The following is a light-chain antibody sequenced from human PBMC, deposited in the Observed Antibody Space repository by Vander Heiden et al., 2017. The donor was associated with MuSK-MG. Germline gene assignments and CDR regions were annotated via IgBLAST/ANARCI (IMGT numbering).Light chain of an antibody. J-gene: IGKJ1*01. CDR2: RAS. CDR3: QKYNTYSRT. Sequence: DIQMTQSPSTLSASVGDRVTITCRASQSSSDWLAWYQQKPGKAPKLLIYRASSLESGVPSRFSGSGSGTEFTLTISSLQPDDFATYYCQKYNTYSRTFGQGTRVEIK. CDR1: QSSSDW. V-gene: IGKV1-5*03.